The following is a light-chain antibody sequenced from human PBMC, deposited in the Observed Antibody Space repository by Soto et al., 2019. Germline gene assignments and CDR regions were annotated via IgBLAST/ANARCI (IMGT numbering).Light chain of an antibody. CDR1: QSVGSDL. J-gene: IGKJ4*01. CDR3: QQYQTSTT. V-gene: IGKV3-20*01. CDR2: SAS. Sequence: LVLTQSPGTLSLSPGERATLSCRASQSVGSDLLACYQQKPGQAPSLLISSASRRASGIPDRFSGGGSGTDFPITISRLDDEDSALYCCQQYQTSTTFGGGTQVEIK.